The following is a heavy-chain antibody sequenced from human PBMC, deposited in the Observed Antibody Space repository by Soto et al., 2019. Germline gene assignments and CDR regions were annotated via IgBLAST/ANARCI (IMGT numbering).Heavy chain of an antibody. Sequence: GGSLRLSCAASGFTFSSYSMNWVLQAPWKGLEWVSSISSSSSYIYYADSVKGRFTISRDNAKNSLYLQMNSLRAEDTAVYYCARYSGSLPYYYYGMDVWGQGTTVTVSS. D-gene: IGHD1-26*01. V-gene: IGHV3-21*01. CDR1: GFTFSSYS. CDR2: ISSSSSYI. J-gene: IGHJ6*02. CDR3: ARYSGSLPYYYYGMDV.